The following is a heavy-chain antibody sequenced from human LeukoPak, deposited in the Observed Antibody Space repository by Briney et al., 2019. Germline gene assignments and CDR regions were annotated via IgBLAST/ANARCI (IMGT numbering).Heavy chain of an antibody. CDR1: GYTFTSYA. CDR2: INAGNGNT. J-gene: IGHJ4*02. D-gene: IGHD2-21*02. V-gene: IGHV1-3*01. Sequence: GASVKVSCKASGYTFTSYAMHWVRQAPGQRLEWMGWINAGNGNTKYSQKFQGRVTITRDTSASTAYMELSSLRSEDTAVYYCARVPPPYCGGDCYYYFDYWGQGTLVTVSS. CDR3: ARVPPPYCGGDCYYYFDY.